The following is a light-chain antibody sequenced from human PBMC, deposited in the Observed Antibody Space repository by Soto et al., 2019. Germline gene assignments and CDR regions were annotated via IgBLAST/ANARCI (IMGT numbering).Light chain of an antibody. CDR1: QTVSSRY. Sequence: IVLTQSPGTLSLSPWESATLSCRASQTVSSRYLAWDQQKPGQAPRLLSYGASSRATGIPDRFSGSGSGTDFTLTISRLEPEDFAVYDCQQYGSSPPWTFGQGTKVDIK. CDR2: GAS. J-gene: IGKJ1*01. CDR3: QQYGSSPPWT. V-gene: IGKV3-20*01.